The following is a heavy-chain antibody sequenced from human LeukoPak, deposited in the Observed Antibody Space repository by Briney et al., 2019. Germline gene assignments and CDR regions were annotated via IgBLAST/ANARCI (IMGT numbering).Heavy chain of an antibody. CDR2: ISSSSSYI. V-gene: IGHV3-21*01. D-gene: IGHD6-6*01. CDR3: ARDPGAYSRSPIDS. J-gene: IGHJ4*02. Sequence: KAGGSLRLSCAASGFTFSSYTMNWVRQAPGKGLEWVSSISSSSSYIYYADSVKGRFTISRGNAKNSLYLQMNSLRAEDTAVYYCARDPGAYSRSPIDSWGQGTLVTVSS. CDR1: GFTFSSYT.